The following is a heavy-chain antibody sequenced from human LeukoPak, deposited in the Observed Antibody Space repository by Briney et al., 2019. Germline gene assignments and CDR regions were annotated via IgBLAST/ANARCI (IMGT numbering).Heavy chain of an antibody. Sequence: SETLSLTCTVSGVSISSGTNYWGWIRQPPGKGLEWIGSIYYSGSTYYNPSLKSRVTISVDTSKNQFSLKLSSVTAADTAVYYCARTLGSSSPSDYWGQGTLVTVSS. J-gene: IGHJ4*02. CDR3: ARTLGSSSPSDY. CDR2: IYYSGST. D-gene: IGHD6-13*01. CDR1: GVSISSGTNY. V-gene: IGHV4-39*07.